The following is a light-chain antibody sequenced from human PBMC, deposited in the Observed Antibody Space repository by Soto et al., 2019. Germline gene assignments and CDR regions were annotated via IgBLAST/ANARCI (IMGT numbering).Light chain of an antibody. J-gene: IGLJ1*01. V-gene: IGLV2-14*01. CDR3: NSYRTVSTYV. Sequence: QSALTQPASVSGSPGQSITIACTGTSSDIGGYNFVSWYQQHPGKAPKLLIYDVGNRHSGVSNRFSGSKSGNTASLTISGLQAEDEAHYYCNSYRTVSTYVFGTGNKLTVL. CDR2: DVG. CDR1: SSDIGGYNF.